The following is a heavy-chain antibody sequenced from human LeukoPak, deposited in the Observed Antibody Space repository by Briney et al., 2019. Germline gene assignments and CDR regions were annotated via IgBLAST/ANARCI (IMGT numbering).Heavy chain of an antibody. Sequence: GGSLRLSCAASGFTFSIYAMSWVRQAPGKGLEWVSGISGGGGSTYYADSVKGRFTISKDNSKNTLYLQMNSLRAEDTAVYYCARNPSSWYYFDYWGQGTLVTVSS. CDR1: GFTFSIYA. CDR2: ISGGGGST. J-gene: IGHJ4*02. V-gene: IGHV3-23*01. CDR3: ARNPSSWYYFDY. D-gene: IGHD6-13*01.